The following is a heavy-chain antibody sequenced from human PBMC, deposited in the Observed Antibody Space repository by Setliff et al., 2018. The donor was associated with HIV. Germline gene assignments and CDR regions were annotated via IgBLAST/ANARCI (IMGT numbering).Heavy chain of an antibody. CDR3: ARGGSYWGDAFDI. CDR2: ISTSNGYT. D-gene: IGHD1-26*01. CDR1: GYTFSSYE. V-gene: IGHV1-18*01. J-gene: IGHJ3*02. Sequence: GASVKVSCKASGYTFSSYEISWVRQAPGQGLEWMGRISTSNGYTNYAQKLQGRVTVTTYTSTSTAYMELRGLRSDDTAVYYCARGGSYWGDAFDIWGQGTMVTVSS.